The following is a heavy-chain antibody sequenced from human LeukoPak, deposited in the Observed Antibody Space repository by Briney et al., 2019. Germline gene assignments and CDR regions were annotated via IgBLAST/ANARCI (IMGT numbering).Heavy chain of an antibody. Sequence: GGSLRLSCAASGFTFSSYWMSWIRQAPGKGLEWISYISSSGNTIFYADSVKGRFTISRDNSKNSLYLQMNSLRADDTAVYFCARAIGSGPLGYFDYWGQGTLVTVSS. J-gene: IGHJ4*02. CDR2: ISSSGNTI. CDR1: GFTFSSYW. D-gene: IGHD3-3*01. V-gene: IGHV3-11*01. CDR3: ARAIGSGPLGYFDY.